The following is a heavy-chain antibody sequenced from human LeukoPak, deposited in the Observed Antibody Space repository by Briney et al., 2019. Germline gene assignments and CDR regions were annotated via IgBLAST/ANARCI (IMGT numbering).Heavy chain of an antibody. V-gene: IGHV3-23*01. CDR3: ARDLEYSSSPAY. CDR1: GFTFSSYA. D-gene: IGHD6-6*01. CDR2: ISGSGGST. J-gene: IGHJ4*02. Sequence: GGSLRLSCAASGFTFSSYAMSWVRQAPGKGLEWVSAISGSGGSTYYADSVKGRFTISRDNSKNTLYLQMNSLRAEDTAVYYCARDLEYSSSPAYWGQGTLVTVSS.